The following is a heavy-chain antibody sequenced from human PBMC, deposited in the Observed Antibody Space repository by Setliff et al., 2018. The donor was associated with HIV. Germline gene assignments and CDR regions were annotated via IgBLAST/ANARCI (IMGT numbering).Heavy chain of an antibody. D-gene: IGHD5-18*01. J-gene: IGHJ4*02. CDR2: IKIKTDGGTT. CDR3: TTSWITDGYTFGPRKYYFDY. V-gene: IGHV3-15*01. CDR1: GFIFKNTW. Sequence: PGGSLRLSCSASGFIFKNTWMSWVRQAPGKGLEWVGRIKIKTDGGTTDYTAPVKGRFTISRDDSKNTLYLQMNSLKTEDTAVYYCTTSWITDGYTFGPRKYYFDYWGQGTLVTSPQ.